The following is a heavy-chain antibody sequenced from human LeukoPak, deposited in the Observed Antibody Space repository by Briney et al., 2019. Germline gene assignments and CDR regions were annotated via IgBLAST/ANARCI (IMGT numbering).Heavy chain of an antibody. V-gene: IGHV3-30-3*01. CDR3: ARDPYYYDSSGYSGAFDI. Sequence: GGSLRLSCAASGFTFSSYAMHWVRQAPGKGLEWVAVISYDGSNKYYADSVKGRFTTSRDNSKNTLYLQMNSLRAEDTAVYYCARDPYYYDSSGYSGAFDIWGQGTMVTVSS. D-gene: IGHD3-22*01. J-gene: IGHJ3*02. CDR1: GFTFSSYA. CDR2: ISYDGSNK.